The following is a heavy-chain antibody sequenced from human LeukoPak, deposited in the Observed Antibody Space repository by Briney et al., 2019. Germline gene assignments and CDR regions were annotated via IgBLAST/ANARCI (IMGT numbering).Heavy chain of an antibody. V-gene: IGHV4-39*01. CDR2: IYNSGST. CDR3: ARGVRVGPTDNWFDP. D-gene: IGHD1-26*01. Sequence: SETLSLTCSVSGVSISDSSYSWGWIRQPPGEGLEWIGTIYNSGSTYYTPSLKSRGTISVGTSKNQFFLKLTSVTAADTAVYYCARGVRVGPTDNWFDPWGQGTLVPVSS. CDR1: GVSISDSSYS. J-gene: IGHJ5*02.